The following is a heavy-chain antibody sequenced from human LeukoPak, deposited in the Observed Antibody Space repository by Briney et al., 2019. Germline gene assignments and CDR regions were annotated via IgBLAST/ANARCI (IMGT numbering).Heavy chain of an antibody. CDR1: GGSFSGYY. Sequence: SETLSLTCAVYGGSFSGYYWSWIRQPPGKGLGWIGEINHSGSTNYNPSLKSRVTISVDTSKNQFSLKLSSVTAADTAVYYCARGRRIAAAGTDNWFDPWGQGTLVTVSS. CDR2: INHSGST. V-gene: IGHV4-34*01. CDR3: ARGRRIAAAGTDNWFDP. D-gene: IGHD6-13*01. J-gene: IGHJ5*02.